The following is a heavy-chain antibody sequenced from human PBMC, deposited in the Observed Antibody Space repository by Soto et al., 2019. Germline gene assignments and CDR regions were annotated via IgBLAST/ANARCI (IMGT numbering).Heavy chain of an antibody. J-gene: IGHJ5*02. CDR1: GGCVDGYY. Sequence: PSETLSLTGAVYGGCVDGYYWNWIRQPPGKGLEWIGEINHTGGTHYITSLKSRVTMSVDTSKNQFSLRLSSVTAADTAIYYCATRITVFGLLIPPFDPWGQGTQVTVSS. V-gene: IGHV4-34*01. CDR2: INHTGGT. CDR3: ATRITVFGLLIPPFDP. D-gene: IGHD3-3*01.